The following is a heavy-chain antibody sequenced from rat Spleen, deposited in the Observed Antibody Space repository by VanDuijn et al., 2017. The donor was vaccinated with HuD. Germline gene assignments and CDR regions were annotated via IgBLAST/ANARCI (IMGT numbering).Heavy chain of an antibody. CDR3: ARHGYDGSYYYWDY. D-gene: IGHD1-12*02. Sequence: EVQLVESGGGLVQPGRSLKLSCAASGFTFSDYGVAWVRQAPTTGLEWVATISYGDSSGHSSTYYRDSVKGRFTISRDTAKSTLYLQMDSLRSEDTATYYCARHGYDGSYYYWDYWGQGVMVTVSS. CDR1: GFTFSDYG. J-gene: IGHJ2*01. V-gene: IGHV5-29*01. CDR2: ISYGDSSGHSST.